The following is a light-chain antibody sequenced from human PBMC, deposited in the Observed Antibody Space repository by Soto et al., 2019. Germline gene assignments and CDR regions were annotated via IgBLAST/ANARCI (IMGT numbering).Light chain of an antibody. CDR3: QQRYNWPPIT. V-gene: IGKV3-11*01. Sequence: EIVMTQSPATLSVSPGQTASLSFSASQSAGNFLAWYQQKPGQAPRLLIYYISTRATGIPARFSGSGSGTDFTLTISSLEPEDFAVYYCQQRYNWPPITFGQGTRLEIK. J-gene: IGKJ5*01. CDR2: YIS. CDR1: QSAGNF.